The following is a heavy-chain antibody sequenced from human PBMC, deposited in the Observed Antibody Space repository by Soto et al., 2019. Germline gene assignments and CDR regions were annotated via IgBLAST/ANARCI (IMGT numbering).Heavy chain of an antibody. V-gene: IGHV3-43*01. CDR2: INWDSGTT. J-gene: IGHJ6*02. Sequence: PGGSLGLSCAASGFCLENYTMHLVRQAPGKGLEWVSLINWDSGTTDYADSVKGRCTISRDNSKNSVYLQLNNLRIEDTALYYSAKDIRPSGWYSLAVWGPGTTVTVSS. CDR1: GFCLENYT. CDR3: AKDIRPSGWYSLAV. D-gene: IGHD6-19*01.